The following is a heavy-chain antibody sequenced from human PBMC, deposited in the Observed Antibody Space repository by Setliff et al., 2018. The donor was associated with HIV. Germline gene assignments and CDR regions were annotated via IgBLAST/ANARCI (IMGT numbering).Heavy chain of an antibody. D-gene: IGHD6-13*01. J-gene: IGHJ5*02. V-gene: IGHV4-59*01. CDR2: IYYSGTT. CDR1: GGSISRYY. CDR3: ARALSAAGLAWFDP. Sequence: SETLSLTCTVSGGSISRYYWSWIRQTPGKGLEWIGSIYYSGTTYYNPSLKSRVTISVDTSKNQFSLKLSSVTAADTAVYYCARALSAAGLAWFDPWGQGTLVTVS.